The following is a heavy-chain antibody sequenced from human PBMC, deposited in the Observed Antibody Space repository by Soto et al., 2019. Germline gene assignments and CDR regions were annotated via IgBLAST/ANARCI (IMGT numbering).Heavy chain of an antibody. V-gene: IGHV3-30*18. CDR1: GFTFSAYG. CDR2: ISYDGSHK. D-gene: IGHD5-12*01. J-gene: IGHJ4*02. Sequence: QVQLVESAGGVVQPGTSLRLSCAASGFTFSAYGMHWVRQVPGKGLEWVAVISYDGSHKDYVDSVKGRITISRDNSKNTLHLQMNSLRPEDTAVYYCAKEGRGYGGFDPNSYFENWGQGTLVTASS. CDR3: AKEGRGYGGFDPNSYFEN.